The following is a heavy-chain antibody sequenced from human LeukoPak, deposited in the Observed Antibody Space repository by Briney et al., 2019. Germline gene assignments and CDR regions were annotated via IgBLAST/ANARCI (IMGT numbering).Heavy chain of an antibody. V-gene: IGHV3-48*04. Sequence: GGSLRLSCAASGFTFSSYSMNWVRQAPGKGLEWVSYISSIDSTTYYADSVKGRFTISRDNAKNSLYLQMNSLRVEDTAVYHCARGLASSNWPHWFDPWGQGTLVSVSS. CDR2: ISSIDSTT. J-gene: IGHJ5*02. CDR1: GFTFSSYS. CDR3: ARGLASSNWPHWFDP. D-gene: IGHD6-13*01.